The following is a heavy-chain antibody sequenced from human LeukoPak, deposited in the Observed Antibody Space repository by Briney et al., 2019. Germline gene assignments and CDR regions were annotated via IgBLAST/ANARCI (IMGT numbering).Heavy chain of an antibody. CDR2: IYYSGST. CDR3: ARLITIFGVDPDY. V-gene: IGHV4-39*01. Sequence: SEPLSLTCTVSGSSISSSSYYWGWIRQPPGMGLEWIGSIYYSGSTYYNPSLKSRVTISVDTSKNQFSLKLSSVTAADTAVYYCARLITIFGVDPDYWGQGTLVTVSS. J-gene: IGHJ4*02. CDR1: GSSISSSSYY. D-gene: IGHD3-3*01.